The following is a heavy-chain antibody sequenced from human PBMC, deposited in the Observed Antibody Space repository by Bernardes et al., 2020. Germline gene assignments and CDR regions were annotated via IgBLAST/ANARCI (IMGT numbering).Heavy chain of an antibody. V-gene: IGHV3-73*01. CDR2: IRSKPNSYAT. Sequence: GVLRLSCAASGFTFSGSAMHWVRQASGKGLAWVGRIRSKPNSYATAYTASVKGRFTISRDDSKNTAYLQMNSLKTEDTAVYYCTGGSSNWTAFDYWGQGTLVTVSS. J-gene: IGHJ4*02. CDR3: TGGSSNWTAFDY. D-gene: IGHD6-13*01. CDR1: GFTFSGSA.